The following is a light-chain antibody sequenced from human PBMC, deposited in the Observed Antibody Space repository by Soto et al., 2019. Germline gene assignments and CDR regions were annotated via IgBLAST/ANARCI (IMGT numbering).Light chain of an antibody. CDR2: EAS. V-gene: IGKV3-11*01. Sequence: EIELTQSPATLSLSPGERATLSCRASQDITTYLAWYQHRPGQGPRLLIYEASKRATGIPARFSGSGSGTDFTLTISSLEPEDFGVYYCQQRHTWPTTFGGGAKVEI. CDR3: QQRHTWPTT. J-gene: IGKJ4*01. CDR1: QDITTY.